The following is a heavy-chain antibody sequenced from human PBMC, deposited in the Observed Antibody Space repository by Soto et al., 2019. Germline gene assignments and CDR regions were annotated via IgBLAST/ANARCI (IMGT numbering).Heavy chain of an antibody. J-gene: IGHJ5*02. CDR3: ARDRLAFSGGSWFDP. CDR2: IIPIFGTA. D-gene: IGHD3-3*02. V-gene: IGHV1-69*12. CDR1: GGTFSSYA. Sequence: QVQLVQSGAEVKKPGSSVKVSCKASGGTFSSYAISWVRQAPGQGLEWMGGIIPIFGTANYAQKFQGRVRITADESTSTAYMELSSLRSEDTDVYYCARDRLAFSGGSWFDPWGQGTLVTVSS.